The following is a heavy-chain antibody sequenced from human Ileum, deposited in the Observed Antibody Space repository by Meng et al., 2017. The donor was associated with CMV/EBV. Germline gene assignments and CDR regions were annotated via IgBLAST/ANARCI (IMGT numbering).Heavy chain of an antibody. CDR2: ISPDETEK. CDR3: TRGGFRPEH. D-gene: IGHD6-6*01. CDR1: GFTFSSYW. Sequence: GGSLRLSCAASGFTFSSYWMHWVRQAPGKGLEWVAHISPDETEKNYVDSVKGRFTISRDDAKNSLSLQMSSLRADDTALYYCTRGGFRPEHWGQGTLVTVSS. V-gene: IGHV3-7*01. J-gene: IGHJ4*02.